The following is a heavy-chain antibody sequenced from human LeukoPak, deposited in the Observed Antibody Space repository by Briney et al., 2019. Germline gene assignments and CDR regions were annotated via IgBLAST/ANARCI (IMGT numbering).Heavy chain of an antibody. CDR2: ITNSGSTI. Sequence: GGSLRLSCAASGFTFSDYNMNWVRQAPGKGLEWVSYITNSGSTIHYADSVRGRFTISRDNAKNSLYLQMNSLRAEDTAVYYCARSIGLTGRGVDVWGQGTTVTVS. CDR3: ARSIGLTGRGVDV. CDR1: GFTFSDYN. V-gene: IGHV3-11*01. D-gene: IGHD3-9*01. J-gene: IGHJ6*02.